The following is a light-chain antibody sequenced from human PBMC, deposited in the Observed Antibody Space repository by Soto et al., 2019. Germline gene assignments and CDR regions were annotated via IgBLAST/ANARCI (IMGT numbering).Light chain of an antibody. CDR3: QQSDSLPIT. J-gene: IGKJ5*01. CDR2: DAS. V-gene: IGKV1-33*01. Sequence: DIQMTQSPSSLSASVGDRVTITCRASQGISNYLNWYQQRPGKAPKLLIYDASNLERGVPSRFSGTRSGTHFTFASTSLQPEDVATYSCQQSDSLPITFGQGTRLEI. CDR1: QGISNY.